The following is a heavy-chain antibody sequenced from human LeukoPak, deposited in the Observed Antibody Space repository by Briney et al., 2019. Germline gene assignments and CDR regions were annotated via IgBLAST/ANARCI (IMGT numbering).Heavy chain of an antibody. Sequence: KPGGSLRLSCTASGLTFSTSGFNWVRQAPGKGLEWVASIGPTGSDRYHADSIKGRFTISRDNANNFLYLQMNSLRAEDTAVYYCATETNGRHYDYWGQGTMLTVSS. CDR1: GLTFSTSG. J-gene: IGHJ4*02. D-gene: IGHD1-14*01. CDR2: IGPTGSDR. CDR3: ATETNGRHYDY. V-gene: IGHV3-21*06.